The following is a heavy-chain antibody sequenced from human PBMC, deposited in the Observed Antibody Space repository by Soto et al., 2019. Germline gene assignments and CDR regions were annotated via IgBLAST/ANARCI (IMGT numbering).Heavy chain of an antibody. CDR1: GGSISSGDYY. CDR2: IFHSGST. CDR3: ARETTTNDAFDI. Sequence: QVQLQESGPGLVKPSQTLSLTCTVSGGSISSGDYYWGWIRQHPGMGLEWIGYIFHSGSTYYNPSLGSRVAISVDTSKNQFSLKLSSVTAADTAVYYCARETTTNDAFDIWGQGTMVTVSS. V-gene: IGHV4-31*03. J-gene: IGHJ3*02.